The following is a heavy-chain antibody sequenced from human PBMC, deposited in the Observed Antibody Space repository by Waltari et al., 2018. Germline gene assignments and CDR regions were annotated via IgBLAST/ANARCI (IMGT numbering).Heavy chain of an antibody. Sequence: QLQLQESGPGLVKSLGTLSLTCTLSGDSISSPTYYSGWTRQPPGKGPEWIGNVYYTGSTFYNPSLKSRVTISVDTPNNQFSLGLRSVTAADTAVYYCATHASTWYDGDNWFDPWGQGTLVTVSS. V-gene: IGHV4-39*01. CDR3: ATHASTWYDGDNWFDP. D-gene: IGHD1-1*01. CDR1: GDSISSPTYY. J-gene: IGHJ5*02. CDR2: VYYTGST.